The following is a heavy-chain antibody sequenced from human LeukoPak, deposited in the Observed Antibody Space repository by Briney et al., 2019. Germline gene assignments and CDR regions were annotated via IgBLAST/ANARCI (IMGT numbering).Heavy chain of an antibody. CDR1: GFTFSSYS. J-gene: IGHJ6*04. V-gene: IGHV3-48*04. CDR3: AELGITMIGGV. CDR2: ISSSGSTI. Sequence: GGSLRLSCAASGFTFSSYSMNWVRKAPGKGLEWVSYISSSGSTIYYADSVKGRFTISRDNAKNSLYLQMNSLRAEDTAVYYCAELGITMIGGVWGKGTTVTISS. D-gene: IGHD3-10*02.